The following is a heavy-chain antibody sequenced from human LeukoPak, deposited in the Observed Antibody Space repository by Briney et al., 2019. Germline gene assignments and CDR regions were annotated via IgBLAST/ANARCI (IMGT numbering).Heavy chain of an antibody. CDR1: GGTFSSYA. CDR3: ARWGRFLEPY. Sequence: ASVKVSCKASGGTFSSYAISWVRQAPGQGLEWMGGIIPILGTANYAQKFQGRVTITADESTSTAYMELSSLRSEDTAVYYCARWGRFLEPYWGQGTLVTVSS. J-gene: IGHJ4*02. CDR2: IIPILGTA. V-gene: IGHV1-69*13. D-gene: IGHD3-3*01.